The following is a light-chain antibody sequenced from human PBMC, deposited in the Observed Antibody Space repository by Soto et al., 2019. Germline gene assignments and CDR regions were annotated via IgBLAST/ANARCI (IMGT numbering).Light chain of an antibody. CDR2: DAS. CDR1: QSISSW. Sequence: DIQMTQSPATLSASVGDRVTITCRASQSISSWLAWYLQKPGKAPKLLIYDASSLESGVPSRFSGSGSGTEFTLTVSSLQPEDFATYYCVQHYSYPLTFGGGTKV. CDR3: VQHYSYPLT. J-gene: IGKJ4*01. V-gene: IGKV1-5*01.